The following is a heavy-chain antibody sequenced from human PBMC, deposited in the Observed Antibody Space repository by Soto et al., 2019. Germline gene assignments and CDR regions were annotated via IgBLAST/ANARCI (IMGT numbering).Heavy chain of an antibody. CDR1: GGSISSSSYY. V-gene: IGHV4-39*07. J-gene: IGHJ3*02. CDR2: IYYSGST. D-gene: IGHD2-2*01. CDR3: ARERCSSTSCYGDAFDI. Sequence: SETLSLTCTVSGGSISSSSYYWGRIRQPPGKGLEWIGSIYYSGSTNYNPSLKSRVTISVDTSKNQFSLKLSSVTAADTAVYYCARERCSSTSCYGDAFDIWGQGTMVTVSS.